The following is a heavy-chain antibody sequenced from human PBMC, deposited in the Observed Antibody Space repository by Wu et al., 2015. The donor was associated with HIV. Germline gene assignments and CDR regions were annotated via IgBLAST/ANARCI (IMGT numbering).Heavy chain of an antibody. CDR2: INPNSGGT. D-gene: IGHD2-2*01. CDR3: ARPGGYCSSTSCYFYYDAFDI. CDR1: GYTFTGYY. J-gene: IGHJ3*02. Sequence: QVQLVQSGAEVKKPGASVKVSCKASGYTFTGYYMHWVRQAPGQGLEWMGWINPNSGGTNYAQKFQGRVTMTRDTSISTAYMELSRLRSDDTAVYYCARPGGYCSSTSCYFYYDAFDIWGQGTMVTVSS. V-gene: IGHV1-2*02.